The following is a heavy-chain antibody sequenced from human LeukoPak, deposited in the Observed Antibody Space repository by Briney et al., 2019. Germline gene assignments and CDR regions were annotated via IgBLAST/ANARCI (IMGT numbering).Heavy chain of an antibody. V-gene: IGHV3-23*01. CDR2: ISGSGGST. CDR1: GFTFSTYA. D-gene: IGHD1-20*01. CDR3: ARDFVTGTLPFDY. J-gene: IGHJ4*02. Sequence: PGGSLRLSCAASGFTFSTYAMSWVRQAPGRGLEWVSSISGSGGSTYYADSVKGRFTISRDNSKNTLFLQMNSLRAEDTAVYYCARDFVTGTLPFDYWGQGTLVTVSS.